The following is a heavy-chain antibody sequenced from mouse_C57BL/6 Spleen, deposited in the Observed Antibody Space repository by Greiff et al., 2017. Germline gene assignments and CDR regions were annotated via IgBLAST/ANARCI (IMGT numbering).Heavy chain of an antibody. CDR3: ARYDYYYYAMDY. V-gene: IGHV1-53*01. D-gene: IGHD2-12*01. Sequence: QVQLQQPGTELVKPGASVKLSCKASGYTFTSYWMHWVKQRPGQGLEWIGNINPSNGGTNYNEKFKSKATLTVDKSSSTAYMQLSSLTSEDSAAYYCARYDYYYYAMDYWGQGTSVTVSS. J-gene: IGHJ4*01. CDR2: INPSNGGT. CDR1: GYTFTSYW.